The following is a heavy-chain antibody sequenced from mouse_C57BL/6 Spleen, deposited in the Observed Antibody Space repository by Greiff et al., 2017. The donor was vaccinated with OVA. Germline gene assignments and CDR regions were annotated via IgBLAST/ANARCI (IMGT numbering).Heavy chain of an antibody. CDR1: GYSFTDYN. Sequence: VHVKQSGPELVKPGASVKISCKASGYSFTDYNMNWVKQSNGKSLEWIGVINPNYGTTSYNQKFKGKATLTVDQSSSTAYMQLNSLTSEDSAVYYCARKGRFSYAMDYWGQGTSVTVSS. CDR3: ARKGRFSYAMDY. D-gene: IGHD1-1*01. CDR2: INPNYGTT. J-gene: IGHJ4*01. V-gene: IGHV1-39*01.